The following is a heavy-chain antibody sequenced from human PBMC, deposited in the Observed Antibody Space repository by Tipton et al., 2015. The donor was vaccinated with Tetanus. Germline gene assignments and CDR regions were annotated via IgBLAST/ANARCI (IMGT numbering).Heavy chain of an antibody. CDR2: VYYNGNT. CDR3: ARANYDFPKKGPFDS. CDR1: GGSISGSY. J-gene: IGHJ4*02. D-gene: IGHD3-3*01. Sequence: TLSLTCTVSGGSISGSYWNWIRRPPGKGLEWIGYVYYNGNTHYNPALKSRVTISQDTSKNQFSLRLTSVTAADTAVYYCARANYDFPKKGPFDSWGQGSLVIVSS. V-gene: IGHV4-59*01.